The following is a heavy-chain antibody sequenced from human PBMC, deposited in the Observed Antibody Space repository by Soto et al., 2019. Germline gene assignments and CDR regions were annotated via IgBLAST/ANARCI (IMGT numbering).Heavy chain of an antibody. CDR2: ISSTTNYI. CDR3: ARESEDLTSNFDY. CDR1: GFTFSSYA. J-gene: IGHJ4*02. V-gene: IGHV3-21*06. Sequence: GGSLRLSCAASGFTFSSYAMNWVRQAPGKGLEWVSSISSTTNYIYYGDSMKGQFTISRDNAKNSLYLEMNSLRAEDTAVYYCARESEDLTSNFDYWGQGTLVTVSS.